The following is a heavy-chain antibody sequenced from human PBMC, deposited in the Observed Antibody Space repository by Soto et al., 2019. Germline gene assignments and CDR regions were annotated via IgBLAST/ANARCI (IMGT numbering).Heavy chain of an antibody. CDR3: ARCGYIYYYYYYMDV. V-gene: IGHV3-7*01. Sequence: GGSLRLSCAASGFTFSSYWMSWVRQAPWKGLEWVANIKQDGSEKYYVDSVKGRFTISRDNAKNSLYLQMNSLRAEDTAVYYCARCGYIYYYYYYMDVWGKGTTVTVSS. CDR2: IKQDGSEK. CDR1: GFTFSSYW. J-gene: IGHJ6*03. D-gene: IGHD5-18*01.